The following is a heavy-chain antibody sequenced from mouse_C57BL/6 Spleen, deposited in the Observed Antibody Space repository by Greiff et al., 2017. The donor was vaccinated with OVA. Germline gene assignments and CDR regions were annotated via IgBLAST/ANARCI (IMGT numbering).Heavy chain of an antibody. J-gene: IGHJ1*03. Sequence: DVKLQESGPGLVKPSQSLSLTCSVTGYSITSGYYWNWIRQFPGNKLEWMGYISYDGSNNYNPSLKNRISITRDTSKNQFFLKLNSVTTEDTATYYCAREGNWDEGWYFDVWGTGTTVTVSS. D-gene: IGHD4-1*01. V-gene: IGHV3-6*01. CDR1: GYSITSGYY. CDR3: AREGNWDEGWYFDV. CDR2: ISYDGSN.